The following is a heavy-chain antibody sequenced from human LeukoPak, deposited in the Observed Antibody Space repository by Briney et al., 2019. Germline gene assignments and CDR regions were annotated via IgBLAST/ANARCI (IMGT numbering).Heavy chain of an antibody. CDR1: GGSISGYY. D-gene: IGHD3-10*01. CDR3: ASYYGSGSLHYYYYYMDV. CDR2: IYYSGNT. V-gene: IGHV4-59*01. J-gene: IGHJ6*03. Sequence: SETLSLTCTVSGGSISGYYWNWIRQPPGKGLEWIGYIYYSGNTNYNPSLKSRVTISLDTSKNQFSLKLSSVTAADTAVYFCASYYGSGSLHYYYYYMDVWGKGTTVTISS.